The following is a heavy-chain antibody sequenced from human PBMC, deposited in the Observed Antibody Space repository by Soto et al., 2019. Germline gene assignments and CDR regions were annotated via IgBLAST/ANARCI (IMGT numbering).Heavy chain of an antibody. CDR1: GFTFSSYA. V-gene: IGHV3-23*01. D-gene: IGHD1-26*01. CDR2: ISGSGGST. CDR3: AKDPRERIVGALSPDY. J-gene: IGHJ4*02. Sequence: GGSLRLSCAASGFTFSSYAMSWVRQAPGKGLEWVSAISGSGGSTYYADSVKGRFTISRDNSKNTLYLQMNSLRAEDTAVYYCAKDPRERIVGALSPDYWGQGTLVTVSS.